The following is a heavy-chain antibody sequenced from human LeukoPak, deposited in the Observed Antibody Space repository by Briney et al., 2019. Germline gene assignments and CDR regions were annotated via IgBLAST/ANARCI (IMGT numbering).Heavy chain of an antibody. CDR1: GFAFSNYA. D-gene: IGHD6-19*01. J-gene: IGHJ4*02. CDR3: ARQPDDRSGWSNGQDYFDN. Sequence: GGSLRLSCAASGFAFSNYAMSWVRQAPGKGLEWVSGISGSGGSTYYPDSVKGRFTISRDNSKNTLYLQMNSLRAEDTAIYHCARQPDDRSGWSNGQDYFDNWGQGTLVTVSS. V-gene: IGHV3-23*01. CDR2: ISGSGGST.